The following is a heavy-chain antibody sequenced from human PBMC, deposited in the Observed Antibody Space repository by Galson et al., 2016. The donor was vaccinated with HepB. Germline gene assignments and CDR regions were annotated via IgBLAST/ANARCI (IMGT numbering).Heavy chain of an antibody. CDR3: AKDRRSDYIGYYYGMDV. D-gene: IGHD4-11*01. Sequence: SLRLSCAASGFTFSSYAMSWVRQVPGKGLEWVSGISGSGGSTYYADSVKGRFTISRDNSKTTLYLQMNSLRAEDTALYYWAKDRRSDYIGYYYGMDVWGQGTTVTVSS. V-gene: IGHV3-23*01. J-gene: IGHJ6*02. CDR2: ISGSGGST. CDR1: GFTFSSYA.